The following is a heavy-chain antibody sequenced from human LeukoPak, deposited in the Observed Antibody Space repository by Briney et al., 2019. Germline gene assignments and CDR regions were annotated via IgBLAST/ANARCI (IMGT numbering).Heavy chain of an antibody. D-gene: IGHD1-26*01. CDR3: ARGLSGSYYLDYHYGMDV. CDR1: GDSVSSNSAA. Sequence: SQTLSLTCAISGDSVSSNSAAWNWIRQSPSRGLEWLGRTYYRSKWYNDYAVSVKSRITINPDTSKNQFSLQLNSVTPEDTAVYYCARGLSGSYYLDYHYGMDVWGQGTTVTVSS. J-gene: IGHJ6*02. CDR2: TYYRSKWYN. V-gene: IGHV6-1*01.